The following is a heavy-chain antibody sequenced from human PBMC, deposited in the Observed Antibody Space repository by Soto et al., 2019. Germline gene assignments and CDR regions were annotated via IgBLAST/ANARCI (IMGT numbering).Heavy chain of an antibody. D-gene: IGHD3-22*01. CDR2: INPKNGAT. J-gene: IGHJ4*02. CDR3: ARVYYDSSGYLDY. V-gene: IGHV1-2*02. Sequence: GASVKVSCKASGYTFTDYYLHWVRQAPGQGLELMGWINPKNGATIYAQKFQGRVTMTWDTSISTAYMELSRLRSDDTAVYSCARVYYDSSGYLDYWGQGTLVTVSS. CDR1: GYTFTDYY.